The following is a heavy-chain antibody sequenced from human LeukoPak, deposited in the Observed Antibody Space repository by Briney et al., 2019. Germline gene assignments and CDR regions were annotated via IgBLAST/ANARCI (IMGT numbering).Heavy chain of an antibody. Sequence: SETLSLTCTVSGGSISSSSYYWGWIRQPPGKGLEWIGEINHSGSTNYNPSLKSRVTISVDTSKNQFSLKLSSVTAADTAVYYCARKWNRRGWYLDYWGQGTLVTVSS. D-gene: IGHD6-19*01. J-gene: IGHJ4*02. CDR1: GGSISSSSYY. V-gene: IGHV4-39*07. CDR3: ARKWNRRGWYLDY. CDR2: INHSGST.